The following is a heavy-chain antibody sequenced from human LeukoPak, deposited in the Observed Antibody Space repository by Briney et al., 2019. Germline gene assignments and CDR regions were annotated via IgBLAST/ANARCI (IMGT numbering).Heavy chain of an antibody. D-gene: IGHD6-19*01. J-gene: IGHJ4*02. Sequence: GGSLRLSCAASGFTVSSNYMSWVRQAPGKGLEWVSAISGSGGSTYYADSVKGRFTTSRDNSKNTLYLQMNSLRAEDTAVYYCAKRIAVAGTGGDFDYWGQGTLVTVSP. CDR3: AKRIAVAGTGGDFDY. CDR2: ISGSGGST. V-gene: IGHV3-23*01. CDR1: GFTVSSNY.